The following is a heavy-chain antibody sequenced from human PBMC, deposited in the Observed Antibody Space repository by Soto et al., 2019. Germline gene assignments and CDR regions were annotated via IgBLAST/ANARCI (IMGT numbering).Heavy chain of an antibody. CDR1: GYSFTSYA. V-gene: IGHV1-18*01. D-gene: IGHD3-16*01. CDR2: LRAYNGNT. CDR3: TTDPGRSMITCGGVIASFDY. Sequence: ASVKVSCKASGYSFTSYAIIGLRQAPGTGLEGMAWLRAYNGNTNSAQKLQGRVTMTTDTSTSTAYMELRSLKTEDTAVYYCTTDPGRSMITCGGVIASFDYWGQGTLVTVSP. J-gene: IGHJ4*02.